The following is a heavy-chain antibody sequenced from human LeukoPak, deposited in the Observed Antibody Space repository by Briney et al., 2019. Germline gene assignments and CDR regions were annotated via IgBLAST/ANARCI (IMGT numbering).Heavy chain of an antibody. CDR1: GGAISSYY. Sequence: SETLSLTCTVSGGAISSYYWSWIRQPPGKGLEWIGYIYYSGSTNYNPSLKSRVTISVDTSKNQFSLNLSSVTAADTAVYYCARDLLSTAGYFDYWGQGTLVTVSS. CDR2: IYYSGST. CDR3: ARDLLSTAGYFDY. D-gene: IGHD6-19*01. J-gene: IGHJ4*02. V-gene: IGHV4-59*01.